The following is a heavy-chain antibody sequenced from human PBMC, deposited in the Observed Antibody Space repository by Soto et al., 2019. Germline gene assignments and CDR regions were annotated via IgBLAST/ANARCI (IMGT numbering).Heavy chain of an antibody. J-gene: IGHJ4*02. D-gene: IGHD3-10*01. CDR1: GGSLSGYY. V-gene: IGHV4-34*01. CDR3: ARELYYYGSGSYYNWPGSFDY. CDR2: INHSGST. Sequence: SETLSLTCAVYGGSLSGYYWSWIRQPPGKGLEWIGEINHSGSTNYNPSLKSRVTISVDTSKNQFSLKLSSVTAADTAVYYCARELYYYGSGSYYNWPGSFDYCGQGTLVTVSS.